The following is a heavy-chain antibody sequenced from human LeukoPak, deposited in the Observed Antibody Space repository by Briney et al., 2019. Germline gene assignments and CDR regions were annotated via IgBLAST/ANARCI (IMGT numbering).Heavy chain of an antibody. CDR2: IRYDGSKK. D-gene: IGHD3-10*02. Sequence: GGSLRLSCAASGFIFSSYGMHWVRQAPGKGLEWVAFIRYDGSKKYYTDSVKGRFTISRDNSKNTLYLQMNSLRAEDTAVYYCAKFFTGEYVRAFDVWGQGTMVTVSS. V-gene: IGHV3-30*02. J-gene: IGHJ3*01. CDR3: AKFFTGEYVRAFDV. CDR1: GFIFSSYG.